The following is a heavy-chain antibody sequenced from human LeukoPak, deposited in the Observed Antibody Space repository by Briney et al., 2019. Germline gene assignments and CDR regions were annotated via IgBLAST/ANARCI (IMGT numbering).Heavy chain of an antibody. Sequence: SETLSLTCTVSGGSISSYYWSWLRQPPGKGLEWIGYIYYSGSTNYNPSLKSRVTISVDTSKNQFSLKLSSVTAADTAVYYCARVGIYMDGHYYYYYMDVWGKGTTVTVSS. J-gene: IGHJ6*03. CDR3: ARVGIYMDGHYYYYYMDV. CDR2: IYYSGST. V-gene: IGHV4-59*01. CDR1: GGSISSYY. D-gene: IGHD1-14*01.